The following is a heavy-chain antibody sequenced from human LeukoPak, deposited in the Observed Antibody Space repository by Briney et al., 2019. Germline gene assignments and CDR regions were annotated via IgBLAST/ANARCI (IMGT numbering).Heavy chain of an antibody. Sequence: GRSLRLSCAASGFTFSSYAMHWVRQAPGKGLEYVSAISSNGGSTYYANSVKGRFTISRDNSKNTLYLQMNSLRAEDTAVYYCAKELSRRGYFDYWGQGTLVTVSS. CDR3: AKELSRRGYFDY. CDR2: ISSNGGST. V-gene: IGHV3-64*01. CDR1: GFTFSSYA. D-gene: IGHD1-26*01. J-gene: IGHJ4*02.